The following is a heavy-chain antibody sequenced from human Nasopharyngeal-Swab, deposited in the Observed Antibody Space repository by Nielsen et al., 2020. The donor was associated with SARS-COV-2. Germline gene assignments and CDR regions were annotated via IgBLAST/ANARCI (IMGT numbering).Heavy chain of an antibody. Sequence: GSLRLSCAVYGGSFSGYYWSWIRQAPGKGLEWIGEINHSGTINYNPSLKSRVTISVDTSKNQFSLKLSSVTAADTAVYYCARHEYSSSVDYWGQGTLVTVSS. CDR2: INHSGTI. V-gene: IGHV4-34*01. J-gene: IGHJ4*02. D-gene: IGHD6-6*01. CDR3: ARHEYSSSVDY. CDR1: GGSFSGYY.